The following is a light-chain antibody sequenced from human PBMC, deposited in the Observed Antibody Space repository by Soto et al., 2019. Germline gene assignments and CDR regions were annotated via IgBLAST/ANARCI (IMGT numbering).Light chain of an antibody. CDR1: QTISSW. V-gene: IGKV1-5*03. J-gene: IGKJ4*01. CDR3: QQHNYYPLT. CDR2: KAS. Sequence: DIQVTQSPSTLSAFVGDRVTITCRASQTISSWLAWYTKKPGKAPKLLIYKASTLKSGVPSRFRVIVSGTEFTLKLTRVQPEEFATYECQQHNYYPLTFGGGTKVDIK.